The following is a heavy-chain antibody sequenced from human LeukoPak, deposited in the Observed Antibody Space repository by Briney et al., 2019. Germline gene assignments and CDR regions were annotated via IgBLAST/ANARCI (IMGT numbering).Heavy chain of an antibody. Sequence: SETLSLTCTVSGGSISSSSYHWGWIRQPPGKGLEWIGSIYYSGSTYYNPSLKSRVTISVDTSKNQFSLKLNSVTAADTAVYYCARGPPDSSGYYFSYFDYWGQGTLVTVSS. V-gene: IGHV4-39*01. J-gene: IGHJ4*02. CDR1: GGSISSSSYH. CDR3: ARGPPDSSGYYFSYFDY. D-gene: IGHD3-22*01. CDR2: IYYSGST.